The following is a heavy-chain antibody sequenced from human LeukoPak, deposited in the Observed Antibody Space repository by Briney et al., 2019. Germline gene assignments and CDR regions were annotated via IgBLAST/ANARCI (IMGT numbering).Heavy chain of an antibody. J-gene: IGHJ4*02. V-gene: IGHV3-30*02. CDR1: GFTFSSYG. CDR3: AKRMDIVVVPAADFDY. Sequence: PGGFLRLSCAASGFTFSSYGMHWVRQAPGKGLEWVAFIRYDGSNKYYADSVKGRFTISRDNSKNTLYLQMNSLRAEDTAVYYCAKRMDIVVVPAADFDYWGQGTLVTVSS. CDR2: IRYDGSNK. D-gene: IGHD2-2*03.